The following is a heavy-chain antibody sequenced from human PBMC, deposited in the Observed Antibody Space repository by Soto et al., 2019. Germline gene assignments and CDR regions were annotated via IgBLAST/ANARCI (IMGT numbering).Heavy chain of an antibody. CDR2: IYYSGST. Sequence: SETLSHTCTVSGGSISSSSYYWGWIRQPPGKGLEWIGSIYYSGSTYYNPSLKSRVTISVDTSKNQFSLKLSSVTAADTAVYYCARALTGDLGAAFDIWGQGTMVTVSS. J-gene: IGHJ3*02. V-gene: IGHV4-39*07. D-gene: IGHD7-27*01. CDR3: ARALTGDLGAAFDI. CDR1: GGSISSSSYY.